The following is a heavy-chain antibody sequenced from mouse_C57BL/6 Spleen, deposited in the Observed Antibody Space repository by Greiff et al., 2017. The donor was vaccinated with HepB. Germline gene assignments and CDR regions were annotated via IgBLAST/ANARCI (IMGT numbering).Heavy chain of an antibody. CDR3: TKGVYYDYGGAMDY. Sequence: QVQLQQSGAELVRPGASVTLSCKASGYTFTDYEMHWVKQTPVHGLEWIGAIDPETGGTAYNQKFKGKAILTADKSSSTAYMELRSLTSEDSAVYYCTKGVYYDYGGAMDYWGQGTSVTVSS. CDR2: IDPETGGT. D-gene: IGHD2-4*01. V-gene: IGHV1-15*01. CDR1: GYTFTDYE. J-gene: IGHJ4*01.